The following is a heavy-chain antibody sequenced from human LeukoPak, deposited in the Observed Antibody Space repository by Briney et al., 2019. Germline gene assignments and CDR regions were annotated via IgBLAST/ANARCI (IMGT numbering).Heavy chain of an antibody. CDR1: GGSFTGYY. Sequence: SETLSLTCAVSGGSFTGYYWTWIRQPPGKGLEWIGEINHSGTANYNPSLQSRVSISVDTSKSQFFLRLRSVTAADTAVYYCARWWGFDPWGQGTLVTVSS. V-gene: IGHV4-34*01. CDR3: ARWWGFDP. D-gene: IGHD2-15*01. J-gene: IGHJ5*02. CDR2: INHSGTA.